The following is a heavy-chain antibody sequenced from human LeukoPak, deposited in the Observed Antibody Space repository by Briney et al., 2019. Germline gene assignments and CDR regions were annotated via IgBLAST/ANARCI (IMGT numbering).Heavy chain of an antibody. CDR1: GGSFSGYY. Sequence: PSETLFLTCAVYGGSFSGYYWSWIRQPPGKGLEWIGEINHSGSTNYNPSLKSRVTISVDTSKNQFSLKLSSVTAADTAVYYCATDGRITMISSGIDPWGQGTLVTVSS. CDR3: ATDGRITMISSGIDP. D-gene: IGHD3-22*01. CDR2: INHSGST. J-gene: IGHJ5*02. V-gene: IGHV4-34*01.